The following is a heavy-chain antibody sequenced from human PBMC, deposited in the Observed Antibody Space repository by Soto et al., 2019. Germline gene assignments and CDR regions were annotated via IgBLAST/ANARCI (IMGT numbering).Heavy chain of an antibody. V-gene: IGHV4-31*03. CDR1: GGCISIGGYY. CDR2: IYYSGST. J-gene: IGHJ6*02. D-gene: IGHD4-17*01. Sequence: PSGSLSLTCTVSGGCISIGGYYWTWIRQHPGKGLEWIGYIYYSGSTYYNPSLKSRVTISVDTSKNQFSLKLSSVTAADTAVYYCARVQDCGGNPRDYYYYYGMDVWGQGTTVTVSS. CDR3: ARVQDCGGNPRDYYYYYGMDV.